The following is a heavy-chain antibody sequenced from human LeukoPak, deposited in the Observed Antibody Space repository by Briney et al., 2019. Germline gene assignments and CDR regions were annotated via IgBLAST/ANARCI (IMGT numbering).Heavy chain of an antibody. CDR2: INSDGSST. CDR3: ARGPSGWGSLDS. Sequence: GGSLRLSCAASGFAFSSYWMHWVRQAPGKGLVWVSRINSDGSSTNYADSVKGRFTISRDNAKNTLYLQVKSLRAEDTAVYYCARGPSGWGSLDSWGQGTLVTVSS. V-gene: IGHV3-74*01. D-gene: IGHD7-27*01. CDR1: GFAFSSYW. J-gene: IGHJ4*02.